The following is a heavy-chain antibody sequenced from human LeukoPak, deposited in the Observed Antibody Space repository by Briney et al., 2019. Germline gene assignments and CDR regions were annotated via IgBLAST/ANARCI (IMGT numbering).Heavy chain of an antibody. CDR3: ARGGVGCFDY. D-gene: IGHD6-19*01. J-gene: IGHJ4*02. CDR2: INSDGSSA. Sequence: GGSLRLSCAASGFTFSDYWIHWVRQAPGKGLVWVSHINSDGSSATYADSVKGRLTISRDNAKNTVYLQMNSLRVEDTAVYYCARGGVGCFDYWGQGALVTVSS. V-gene: IGHV3-74*01. CDR1: GFTFSDYW.